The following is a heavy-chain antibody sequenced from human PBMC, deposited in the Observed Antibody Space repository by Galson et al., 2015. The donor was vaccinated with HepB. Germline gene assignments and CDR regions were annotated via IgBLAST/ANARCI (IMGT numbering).Heavy chain of an antibody. Sequence: SLRLSCAASGFTFSSYAMHWVRQAPGKGLEWVAVISYDGSNKYYADSVKGRFTISRDNSKNTLYLQMNSLRAEDTAVYYCARHGQSRSGMDVWGQGTTVTVSS. V-gene: IGHV3-30*04. CDR3: ARHGQSRSGMDV. J-gene: IGHJ6*02. D-gene: IGHD6-19*01. CDR2: ISYDGSNK. CDR1: GFTFSSYA.